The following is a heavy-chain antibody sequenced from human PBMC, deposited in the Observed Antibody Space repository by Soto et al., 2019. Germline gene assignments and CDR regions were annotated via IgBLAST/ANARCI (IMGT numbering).Heavy chain of an antibody. CDR1: GGSLSRSSYY. CDR2: IDHSGST. J-gene: IGHJ6*02. D-gene: IGHD3-3*01. Sequence: SETLSLTCTVCGGSLSRSSYYRGRIRQPPGKGLEWIGEIDHSGSTDYNPSLKSRVTIAVDTSKNQFSLKLSSVTAADTAVYFSARVHDFWSGYVMDVGGQGTTVTVSS. CDR3: ARVHDFWSGYVMDV. V-gene: IGHV4-39*07.